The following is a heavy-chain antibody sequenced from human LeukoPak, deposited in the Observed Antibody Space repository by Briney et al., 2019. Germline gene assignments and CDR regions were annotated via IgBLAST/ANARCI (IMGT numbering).Heavy chain of an antibody. CDR3: ARARFADY. D-gene: IGHD3-16*01. CDR1: GFTFSSYE. Sequence: GGSLRLSCAASGFTFSSYEMNWVRQAPGKGLEWVSYISDSGSTIYYADSVKGRFTVSRDDAKNSLYLQMSSLRAEDTAVYYCARARFADYWGQGTLVTVSS. V-gene: IGHV3-48*03. J-gene: IGHJ4*02. CDR2: ISDSGSTI.